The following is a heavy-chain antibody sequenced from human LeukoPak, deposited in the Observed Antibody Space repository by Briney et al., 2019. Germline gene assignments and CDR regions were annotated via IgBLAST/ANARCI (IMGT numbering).Heavy chain of an antibody. V-gene: IGHV3-23*01. J-gene: IGHJ4*02. CDR3: AKGARNSSSWYYFDY. D-gene: IGHD6-13*01. CDR2: ISGSGGST. CDR1: GFTFSSYA. Sequence: GGSLRLSCAASGFTFSSYAMSWVRQAPGKGLEWISAISGSGGSTYYADSVKGRFTISRDNSKNTLYLQMNSLRAEDTAVYYCAKGARNSSSWYYFDYWGQGTLVTVSS.